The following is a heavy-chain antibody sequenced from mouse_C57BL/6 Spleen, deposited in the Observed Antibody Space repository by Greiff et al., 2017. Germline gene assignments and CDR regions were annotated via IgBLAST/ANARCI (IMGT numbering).Heavy chain of an antibody. CDR3: ARGTTGVATDWYFDV. Sequence: EVQLQQSGPELVKPGASVKISCKASGYSFTGYYMNWVKQSPEKSLEWIGEINPSTGGTTYNQKFKAKATLTVDKSSSTAYMQLKSLTSEDSAVYYCARGTTGVATDWYFDVWGTGTTVTVSS. CDR2: INPSTGGT. J-gene: IGHJ1*03. CDR1: GYSFTGYY. D-gene: IGHD1-1*01. V-gene: IGHV1-42*01.